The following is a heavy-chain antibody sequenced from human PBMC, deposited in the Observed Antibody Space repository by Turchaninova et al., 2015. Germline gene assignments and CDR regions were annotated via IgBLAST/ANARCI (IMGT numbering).Heavy chain of an antibody. J-gene: IGHJ4*02. Sequence: EVQLVESGGGLVEPGGSLRVSWAACGFSLSARGRSWVRQAPGKGLEWVANIKQDGSEKDYVDPVKGRFIISRDNAKNSLYLQMNSLRVEDTAVYYCARDGTDPGIYFDYWGQGSRVTVSS. D-gene: IGHD1-1*01. CDR2: IKQDGSEK. V-gene: IGHV3-7*03. CDR3: ARDGTDPGIYFDY. CDR1: GFSLSARG.